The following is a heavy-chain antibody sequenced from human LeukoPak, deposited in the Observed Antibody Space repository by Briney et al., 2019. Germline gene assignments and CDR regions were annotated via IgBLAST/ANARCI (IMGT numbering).Heavy chain of an antibody. CDR2: ISSSSSYI. V-gene: IGHV3-21*01. CDR3: ARDGETITVIVDDAFDI. D-gene: IGHD3-22*01. J-gene: IGHJ3*02. Sequence: GGSLRLSCAASGFTFSSYSMNWVRQAPGKGLEWVSSISSSSSYIYYADSVKGRFTISRDNAKNSLYLQMNSLRAEDTAVYYCARDGETITVIVDDAFDIWGQGTMVTVSS. CDR1: GFTFSSYS.